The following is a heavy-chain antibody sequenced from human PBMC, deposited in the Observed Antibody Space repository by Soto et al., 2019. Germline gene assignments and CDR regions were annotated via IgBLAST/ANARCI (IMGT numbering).Heavy chain of an antibody. CDR3: TTDRPPYDFWSGYYFLDRENY. CDR1: GGSFDDFY. J-gene: IGHJ4*02. Sequence: ETLSLTCAFYGGSFDDFYWSWVRQAPGKGLEWVGRIKSKTDGGTTDYAAPVKGRFTISRDDSKNTLYLQMNSLKTEDTAVYYCTTDRPPYDFWSGYYFLDRENYWGQGTLVTVSS. D-gene: IGHD3-3*01. V-gene: IGHV3-15*01. CDR2: IKSKTDGGTT.